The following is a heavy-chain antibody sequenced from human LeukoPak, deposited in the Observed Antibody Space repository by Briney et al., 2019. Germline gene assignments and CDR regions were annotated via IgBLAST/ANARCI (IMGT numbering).Heavy chain of an antibody. Sequence: PSETLCLTCAVSGGSISSSNWWSWIRQPPGKGLEWIGEIYHSGSTNYNPSLKSRVTMSVDKSKNQFSLKLSSVTAADTAVYYCARRRNSSGWWGWFDPWGQGTLVTVSS. D-gene: IGHD6-19*01. CDR1: GGSISSSNW. J-gene: IGHJ5*02. CDR2: IYHSGST. V-gene: IGHV4-4*02. CDR3: ARRRNSSGWWGWFDP.